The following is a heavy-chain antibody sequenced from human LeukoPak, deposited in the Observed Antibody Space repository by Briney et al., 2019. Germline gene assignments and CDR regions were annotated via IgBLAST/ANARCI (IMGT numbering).Heavy chain of an antibody. CDR2: ISGSGGST. CDR1: GFTFSSYA. D-gene: IGHD5-18*01. Sequence: PGGSLRLSCAASGFTFSSYAMSWVRQAPGKGLEWVSAISGSGGSTYYADSVKGRFTISRDNSKNTLYLQMNSLRAEDTAVYYCAKVPGCRGYSYGCSFDYWGQGTLATVSS. J-gene: IGHJ4*02. V-gene: IGHV3-23*01. CDR3: AKVPGCRGYSYGCSFDY.